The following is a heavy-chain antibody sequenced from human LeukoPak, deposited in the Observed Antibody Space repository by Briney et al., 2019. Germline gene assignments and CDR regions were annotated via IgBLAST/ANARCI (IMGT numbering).Heavy chain of an antibody. D-gene: IGHD6-19*01. CDR1: GFTFGSYS. CDR3: ARTPYWLVDFWYFDL. V-gene: IGHV3-21*01. CDR2: IRSSSSYI. Sequence: GGSLRLSCAASGFTFGSYSMNWVRQAPGKGLEWVSSIRSSSSYIHYAESVKGRFTISRDNAKNSLYLQMNSLRAEDTAVYYCARTPYWLVDFWYFDLWGRGTLVTVSS. J-gene: IGHJ2*01.